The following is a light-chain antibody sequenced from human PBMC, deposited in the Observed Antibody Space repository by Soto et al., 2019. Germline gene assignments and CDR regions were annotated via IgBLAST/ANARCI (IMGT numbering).Light chain of an antibody. CDR1: QSVSSF. Sequence: EIVLTQSPATLSLSPGERATLSCKASQSVSSFFAWYQQKPGKALRLLIYDASQRATGIPARFSGSGSETDFTLTISSLEPDDFAVYYCQHRGNWPPTFGQGTRLEIK. CDR3: QHRGNWPPT. J-gene: IGKJ5*01. V-gene: IGKV3-11*01. CDR2: DAS.